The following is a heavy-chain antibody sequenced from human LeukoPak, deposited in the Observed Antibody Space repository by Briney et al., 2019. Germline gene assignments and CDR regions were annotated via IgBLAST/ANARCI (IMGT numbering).Heavy chain of an antibody. D-gene: IGHD1-26*01. Sequence: GGSLRLSCAASGFTFSSYWMSWGRQAPGKGLEWVANIKQDGSEKYYVDSVKGRFTISRDNDKNSVYLQMNNMGAEDTAVYYCARGDEGASWGQGTLVTVSS. CDR1: GFTFSSYW. J-gene: IGHJ4*02. V-gene: IGHV3-7*01. CDR3: ARGDEGAS. CDR2: IKQDGSEK.